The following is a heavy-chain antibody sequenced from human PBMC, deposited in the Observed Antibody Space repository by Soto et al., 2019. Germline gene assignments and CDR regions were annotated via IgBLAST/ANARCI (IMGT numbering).Heavy chain of an antibody. CDR3: ATPYYDFWSGYYNYYYYGMDV. V-gene: IGHV3-11*01. D-gene: IGHD3-3*01. CDR1: GFTFSDYY. J-gene: IGHJ6*02. CDR2: ISSSGSTI. Sequence: GGSLRLSCAASGFTFSDYYMSWIRQAPGKGLEWVSYISSSGSTIYYADSVKGRFTISRDNAKNSLYLQMNSLRAEDTAVYYCATPYYDFWSGYYNYYYYGMDVWGQGTTVTVSS.